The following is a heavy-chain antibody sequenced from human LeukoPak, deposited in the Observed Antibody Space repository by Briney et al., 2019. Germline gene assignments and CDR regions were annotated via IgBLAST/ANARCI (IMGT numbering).Heavy chain of an antibody. D-gene: IGHD6-13*01. CDR1: GFTFSDYY. J-gene: IGHJ4*02. CDR2: ISNSGSTI. Sequence: GGFLRLSCAASGFTFSDYYMSWIRQAPGKGLEWVSYISNSGSTIYYADSVKGRFTISRDNAKNSLYLQMNSLRAEDTAVYYCARGYSSSWQLFDYWGQGTLVTVSS. V-gene: IGHV3-11*01. CDR3: ARGYSSSWQLFDY.